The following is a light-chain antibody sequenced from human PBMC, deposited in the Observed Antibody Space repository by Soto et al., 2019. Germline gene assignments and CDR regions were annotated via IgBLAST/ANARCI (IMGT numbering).Light chain of an antibody. CDR2: DAS. Sequence: DIQMTQSPSTLSASVEDRVTITCRASQSIGDLLAWYQQKPGEAPKVLIYDASSLGSGVPSRFSGSGSGTEFTLTISSLQPDDFATYYCQQYNSYWTFGQGTKVDIK. J-gene: IGKJ1*01. V-gene: IGKV1-5*01. CDR3: QQYNSYWT. CDR1: QSIGDL.